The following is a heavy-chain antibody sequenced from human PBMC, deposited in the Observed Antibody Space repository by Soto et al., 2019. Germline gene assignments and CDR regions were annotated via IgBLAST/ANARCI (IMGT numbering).Heavy chain of an antibody. CDR3: ATCHEREHAYDV. D-gene: IGHD1-1*01. Sequence: EVQLLESGGGLVQPGGSLRLSCAASGFRFRNYAMSWVRQAPGKGLEWVSGIGGRGTSAYYADSVKGRFAISRDSSKTTVYLQTNDLRPDDTAVYYCATCHEREHAYDVWGLGTTVTVSS. CDR2: IGGRGTSA. CDR1: GFRFRNYA. V-gene: IGHV3-23*01. J-gene: IGHJ3*01.